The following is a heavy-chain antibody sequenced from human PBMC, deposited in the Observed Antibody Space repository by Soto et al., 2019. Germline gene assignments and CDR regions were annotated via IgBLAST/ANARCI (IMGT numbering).Heavy chain of an antibody. Sequence: QVQLVESGGGVVQPGRALRLSCAAYGFAFNTYGMHWVRQAPGKELEWVAVIWFDGSIKYYADSVKGRFTISRDNSKDNLYLQMNSLRGEDTAVYYCASAAGAFDNWGQGTLVTVSS. CDR2: IWFDGSIK. CDR3: ASAAGAFDN. CDR1: GFAFNTYG. D-gene: IGHD6-13*01. J-gene: IGHJ4*02. V-gene: IGHV3-33*01.